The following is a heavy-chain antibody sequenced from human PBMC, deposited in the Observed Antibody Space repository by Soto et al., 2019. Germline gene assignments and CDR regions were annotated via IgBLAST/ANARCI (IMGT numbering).Heavy chain of an antibody. CDR2: VYFPGST. D-gene: IGHD3-22*01. Sequence: SETLSLTCTVPGDSMNRHYWSWLRQPPGKALEWMGYVYFPGSTNYSPSLESRLTILVDTSKNQFSLKLTSVTAADTAVYYCASFPVIPGRDSPFIFDYWGQGTLVTVSS. V-gene: IGHV4-59*08. J-gene: IGHJ4*01. CDR1: GDSMNRHY. CDR3: ASFPVIPGRDSPFIFDY.